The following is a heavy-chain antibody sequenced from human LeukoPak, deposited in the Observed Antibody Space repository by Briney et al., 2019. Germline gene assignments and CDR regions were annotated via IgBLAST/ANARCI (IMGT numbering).Heavy chain of an antibody. Sequence: PSETLSLTCAVYGGSFSGHYWSWIRQPPGKGLEWIGEINHSGSTNYNPSLKSRATMSADTSKNQFSLKLTSVTAADTAVYYCSRESGAFSPFGYWGQGTLVTVHS. CDR3: SRESGAFSPFGY. D-gene: IGHD1-26*01. CDR2: INHSGST. CDR1: GGSFSGHY. V-gene: IGHV4-34*01. J-gene: IGHJ4*02.